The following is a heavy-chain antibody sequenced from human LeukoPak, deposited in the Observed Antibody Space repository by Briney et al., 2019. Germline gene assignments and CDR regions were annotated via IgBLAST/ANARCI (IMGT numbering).Heavy chain of an antibody. V-gene: IGHV3-30*18. D-gene: IGHD4-17*01. J-gene: IGHJ4*02. CDR1: GFTFSSYG. CDR2: ISYDGSNK. CDR3: AKDPSYGDYVGYFDY. Sequence: PGRSLRPSCAASGFTFSSYGMHWVRQAPGKGLEWVAVISYDGSNKYYADSVKGRFTISRDNSKNTLYLQMNSLRAEDTAVYYCAKDPSYGDYVGYFDYWGQGTLVTVSS.